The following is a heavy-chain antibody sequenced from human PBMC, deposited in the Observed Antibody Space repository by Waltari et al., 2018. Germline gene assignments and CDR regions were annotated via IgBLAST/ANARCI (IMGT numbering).Heavy chain of an antibody. J-gene: IGHJ3*01. CDR1: GGSITNNRHS. CDR3: ATYVGASIGTAAFDV. CDR2: TSYTGAT. Sequence: QLHLQESGPGLVKPSETLSLTCSVSGGSITNNRHSWAWIRQPPGKGLEGTATTSYTGATYNNPALKSRVTISGDTSKNQFSRKLNSVTAADTAVYYCATYVGASIGTAAFDVWGQGTMVTVSS. D-gene: IGHD3-16*01. V-gene: IGHV4-39*01.